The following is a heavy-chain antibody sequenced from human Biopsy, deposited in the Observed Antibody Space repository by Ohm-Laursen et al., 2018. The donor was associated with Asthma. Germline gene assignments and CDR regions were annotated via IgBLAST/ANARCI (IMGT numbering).Heavy chain of an antibody. CDR2: ISASGVRT. J-gene: IGHJ4*02. Sequence: SLRLSCAASGFAFNNSSMTWVRQAPGKGLEWVSSISASGVRTFYADSVKGRFTISRDNSKNTLYLQMNSLRAEDTARYYCAKVAGTYYYDSTGYPGVDYWGQGTPVTVSS. CDR1: GFAFNNSS. V-gene: IGHV3-23*01. CDR3: AKVAGTYYYDSTGYPGVDY. D-gene: IGHD3-22*01.